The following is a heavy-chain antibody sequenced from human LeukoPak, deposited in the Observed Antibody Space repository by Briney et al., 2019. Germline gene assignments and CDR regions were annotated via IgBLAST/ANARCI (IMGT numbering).Heavy chain of an antibody. Sequence: AASVKVSCKASGYSFSDYFLHWVRQAPGEGLEWMGRTNPDSGDTDYAQRFQGRVTMTRDTSISTAYMELTSLRSDDTAVYYCASMGSWGQGALVTVSS. CDR2: TNPDSGDT. J-gene: IGHJ4*02. D-gene: IGHD1-26*01. CDR1: GYSFSDYF. V-gene: IGHV1-2*06. CDR3: ASMGS.